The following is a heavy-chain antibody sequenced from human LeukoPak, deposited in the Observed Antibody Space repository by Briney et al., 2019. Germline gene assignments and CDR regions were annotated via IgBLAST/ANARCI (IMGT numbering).Heavy chain of an antibody. V-gene: IGHV1-2*02. CDR3: ARGGLRVMVYRLYYMDV. Sequence: ASVKVSFKASGYSFTGCYMHWVRQAPGQGLEWMGWINPNSGDTKYAQKFQGRVTMTRDASISTAYMGLTRLRSDDTAVYYCARGGLRVMVYRLYYMDVWGKGTTVTVSS. D-gene: IGHD2-8*01. CDR2: INPNSGDT. J-gene: IGHJ6*03. CDR1: GYSFTGCY.